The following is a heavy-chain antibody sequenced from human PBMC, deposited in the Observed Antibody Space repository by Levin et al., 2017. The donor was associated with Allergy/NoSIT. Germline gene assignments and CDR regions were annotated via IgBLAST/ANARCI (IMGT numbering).Heavy chain of an antibody. D-gene: IGHD3-22*01. Sequence: ASVKVSCKASRYIFSDYFIHWVRQAPGQGLEWMGWINPHSGDTKYAQEFQGRVTMTRDTYISTAYMELTRLTSDDTAVYYCARDLYNDDSVFGYWGQGTLVNVCS. CDR2: INPHSGDT. CDR1: RYIFSDYF. CDR3: ARDLYNDDSVFGY. V-gene: IGHV1-2*02. J-gene: IGHJ4*02.